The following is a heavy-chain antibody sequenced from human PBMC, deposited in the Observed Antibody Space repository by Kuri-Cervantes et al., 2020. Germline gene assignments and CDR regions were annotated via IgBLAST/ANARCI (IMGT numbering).Heavy chain of an antibody. CDR2: INHSGST. D-gene: IGHD6-13*01. CDR3: ARVVGYSSSWTFDYYYYMDV. CDR1: GGSFSGYY. Sequence: SETLSLTCAVYGGSFSGYYWNWIRQPPGKGLEWIGEINHSGSTNYNPSLKSRVTISVDTSKNQFSLKLSSVTAADTAVYYCARVVGYSSSWTFDYYYYMDVWGKGTTVTVSS. J-gene: IGHJ6*03. V-gene: IGHV4-34*01.